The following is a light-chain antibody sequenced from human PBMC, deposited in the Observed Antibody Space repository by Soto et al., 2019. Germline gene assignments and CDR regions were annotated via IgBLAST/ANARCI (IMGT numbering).Light chain of an antibody. CDR2: VVS. Sequence: EIVLTQSPGTLSLSPGERATLSCRASQSVTNNYIAWYQQKPGQAPRLLLYVVSNRATGVPDRFGGSGSGTDFTLTISRLEPEDFAVYYCQQYGSSSSITFGQGTRLEIK. V-gene: IGKV3-20*01. CDR1: QSVTNNY. CDR3: QQYGSSSSIT. J-gene: IGKJ5*01.